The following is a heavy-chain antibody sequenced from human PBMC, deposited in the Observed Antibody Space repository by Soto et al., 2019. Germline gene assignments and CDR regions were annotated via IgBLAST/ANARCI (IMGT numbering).Heavy chain of an antibody. CDR1: GFTFSSYA. CDR3: ARPLWRDDYNWGYFDL. Sequence: QVQLVESGGGVVQPGRSLRISCAASGFTFSSYAMHWVRQAPGKGLEWVAVISYDGSNKYYADSVKGRFTISRDNSKNXMYLQMNRLRAEDTAVYYCARPLWRDDYNWGYFDLWGRGTLVTVSS. J-gene: IGHJ2*01. CDR2: ISYDGSNK. D-gene: IGHD4-4*01. V-gene: IGHV3-30-3*01.